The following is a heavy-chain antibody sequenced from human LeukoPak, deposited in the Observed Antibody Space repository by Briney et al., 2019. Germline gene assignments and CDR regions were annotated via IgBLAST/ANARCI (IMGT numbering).Heavy chain of an antibody. CDR3: ARHNIVAPLAWNDAFDI. J-gene: IGHJ3*02. V-gene: IGHV4-59*08. CDR2: IYYSGST. D-gene: IGHD5-12*01. Sequence: SETRSLAWTVTGGSISSYCWSWIRQPPGKGLEWIGYIYYSGSTNYNPSLKSRVTISVDTSKNQFSLKLSSVTAADTAVYYCARHNIVAPLAWNDAFDIWGQGTMVTVSS. CDR1: GGSISSYC.